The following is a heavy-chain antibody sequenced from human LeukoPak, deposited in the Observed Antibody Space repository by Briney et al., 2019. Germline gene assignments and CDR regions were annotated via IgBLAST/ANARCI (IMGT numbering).Heavy chain of an antibody. CDR1: GGSIRSYY. V-gene: IGHV4-59*12. D-gene: IGHD3-22*01. CDR3: ARTSSSQYYYDSSGIFDS. CDR2: IYYSGST. J-gene: IGHJ4*02. Sequence: SETLSLTCTVSGGSIRSYYWSWIRQPPGKGLEWIGYIYYSGSTYYNPSLKSRVTISVDTSKNQFSLKLSSVTAADTAVYYCARTSSSQYYYDSSGIFDSWGQGTLVTVSS.